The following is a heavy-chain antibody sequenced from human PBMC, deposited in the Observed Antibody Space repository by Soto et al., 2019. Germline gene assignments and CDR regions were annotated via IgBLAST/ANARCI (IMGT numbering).Heavy chain of an antibody. J-gene: IGHJ4*02. CDR2: GISYSGNT. Sequence: SETLSLTCTVSGGSRSDTTYYWGWIRQPPGKGLEWIGSGISYSGNTYYNPSLKSRVTISVDTSKNQISLSLGSVTAADTAVYYCARRGDRSGSLFDYWGQGTPVTVSS. CDR1: GGSRSDTTYY. CDR3: ARRGDRSGSLFDY. D-gene: IGHD6-25*01. V-gene: IGHV4-39*01.